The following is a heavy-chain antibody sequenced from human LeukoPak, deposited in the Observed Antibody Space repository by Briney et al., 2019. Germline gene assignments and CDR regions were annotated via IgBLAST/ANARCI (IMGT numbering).Heavy chain of an antibody. D-gene: IGHD6-13*01. Sequence: GASVKVSFNSSAYTFTISGNGLERHAPGQGLEWMGWISPYNDDTNYAQKFQGRVTMTTDTSTTTAYMELRSLRSDDTAVYYCARDRLQLVPYYWGQGTLVTVSS. V-gene: IGHV1-18*01. CDR2: ISPYNDDT. CDR1: AYTFTISG. CDR3: ARDRLQLVPYY. J-gene: IGHJ4*02.